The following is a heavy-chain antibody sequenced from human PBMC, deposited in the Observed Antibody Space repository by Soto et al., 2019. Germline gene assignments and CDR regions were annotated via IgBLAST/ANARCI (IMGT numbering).Heavy chain of an antibody. Sequence: GGSLRLSCAASGFTFSNYAMSWVRQSPGKGLEWVSGISVSGGNTYYADSVKGRFTVSRDNSKNTLYLQMSSLRAEDTAMYYCARNPGYCRSNSCYVYFDCRGHGTQVTGSX. CDR1: GFTFSNYA. CDR3: ARNPGYCRSNSCYVYFDC. D-gene: IGHD2-2*01. CDR2: ISVSGGNT. V-gene: IGHV3-23*01. J-gene: IGHJ4*01.